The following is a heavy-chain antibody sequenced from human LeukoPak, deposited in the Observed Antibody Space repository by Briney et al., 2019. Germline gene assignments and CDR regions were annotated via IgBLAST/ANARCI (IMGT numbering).Heavy chain of an antibody. Sequence: GASVKVSCKASGYTFTSYAMNWVRQAPGQGLEWMGWINTNTGNPTYAQGFTGRFVFSLDTSVSTAYLQISSLKAEDTAVYYCARDRIAAAGIYYYYYGMDVWGQGTTVTVPS. CDR3: ARDRIAAAGIYYYYYGMDV. J-gene: IGHJ6*02. CDR2: INTNTGNP. CDR1: GYTFTSYA. V-gene: IGHV7-4-1*02. D-gene: IGHD6-13*01.